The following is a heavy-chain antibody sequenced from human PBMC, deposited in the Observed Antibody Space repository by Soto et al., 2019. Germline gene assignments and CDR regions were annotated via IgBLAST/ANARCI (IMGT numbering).Heavy chain of an antibody. CDR3: ARTVMCVRGVDYYYYMDV. Sequence: QVQLQQWGAGLLKPSETLSLTCGVYGGSFSAYSWSWIRLPPGKGLEWMGEINHSEITNYNPSLKGRLTISVDTSRTQFSLKLSFVTSAVTAVYYCARTVMCVRGVDYYYYMDVWGKGTTVTVSS. CDR1: GGSFSAYS. J-gene: IGHJ6*03. V-gene: IGHV4-34*01. CDR2: INHSEIT. D-gene: IGHD3-16*01.